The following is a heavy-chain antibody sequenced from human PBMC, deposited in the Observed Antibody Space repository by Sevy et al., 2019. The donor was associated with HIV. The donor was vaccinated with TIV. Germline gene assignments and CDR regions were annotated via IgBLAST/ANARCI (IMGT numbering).Heavy chain of an antibody. CDR1: GFTFSSYE. J-gene: IGHJ4*02. V-gene: IGHV3-48*03. Sequence: GGSLRLSCAASGFTFSSYEMNWVRQAPGKGLEWVSYISSSGSTIYYADSVKGRFTISRDNAKNSLYLQMNNLRAEDTAVYYCARAPTTVTTGDYWGQGTLVTVSS. CDR3: ARAPTTVTTGDY. CDR2: ISSSGSTI. D-gene: IGHD4-17*01.